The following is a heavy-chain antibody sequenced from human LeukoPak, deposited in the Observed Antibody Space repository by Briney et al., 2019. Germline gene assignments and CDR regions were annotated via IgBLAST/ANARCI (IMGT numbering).Heavy chain of an antibody. CDR3: ARGERS. J-gene: IGHJ5*02. V-gene: IGHV4-61*02. Sequence: SETLSLTCTASGGPISSGSYYWSWIRQPAGKGLEWIGRIYTSGSTNYNPSLKSRVTISVDTSKNQFSLKLSSVTAADTAVYYCARGERSWGQGILVTVSS. D-gene: IGHD5-24*01. CDR2: IYTSGST. CDR1: GGPISSGSYY.